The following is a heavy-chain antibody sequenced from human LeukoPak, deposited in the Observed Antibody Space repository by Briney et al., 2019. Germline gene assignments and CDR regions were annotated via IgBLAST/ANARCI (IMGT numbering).Heavy chain of an antibody. CDR1: GGTFSSYA. CDR2: ISAYNGNT. Sequence: ASVKVSCKASGGTFSSYAISWVRQAPGQGLEWMGWISAYNGNTNYAQKLQGRVTMTTDTSTTTTYMELRSLRSDDTAVYYCARTPTANIVLVKADFFKVWGQGTLVTVSS. D-gene: IGHD2-8*02. V-gene: IGHV1-18*01. CDR3: ARTPTANIVLVKADFFKV. J-gene: IGHJ4*02.